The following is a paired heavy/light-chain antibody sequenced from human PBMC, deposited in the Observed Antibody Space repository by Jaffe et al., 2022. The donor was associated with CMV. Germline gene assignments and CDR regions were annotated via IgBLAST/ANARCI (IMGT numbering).Heavy chain of an antibody. CDR3: TKLRIAALTDAFDI. V-gene: IGHV3-9*01. J-gene: IGHJ3*02. D-gene: IGHD6-13*01. CDR1: GFTFADYA. CDR2: ISWNSGDI. Sequence: EVQLVESGGGLVQPGRSLRLSCVASGFTFADYAMHWVRQAPGKGLEWVSGISWNSGDIAYGDSVKGRFTISRDNAKKSLFLQMNSLRVEDTAVYYCTKLRIAALTDAFDIWGQGTVVTVSS.
Light chain of an antibody. V-gene: IGKV1-39*01. Sequence: DIQMTQSPSSLSASVGDRVTITCRASQSISRYLNWYQQKPGKAPKLLIYAASIFQRGVPSRFSGSGSGTDFTLIISDLQPEDSASYYCQQSYSTPITFGPGTKVDIK. CDR1: QSISRY. CDR2: AAS. J-gene: IGKJ3*01. CDR3: QQSYSTPIT.